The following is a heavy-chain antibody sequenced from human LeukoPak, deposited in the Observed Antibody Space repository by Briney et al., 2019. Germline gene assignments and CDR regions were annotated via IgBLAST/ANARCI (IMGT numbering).Heavy chain of an antibody. CDR1: GGSMSPYH. CDR2: LHTSGNK. Sequence: PSETLSLTCTVSGGSMSPYHWSWIRQPAGKGLEWIGRLHTSGNKNYNPSLKGRVTISVDTSKNQFSLEMTSVTAADTAVYSCARDPFRSSFDPWGQGILVTVSS. D-gene: IGHD6-13*01. J-gene: IGHJ5*02. CDR3: ARDPFRSSFDP. V-gene: IGHV4-4*07.